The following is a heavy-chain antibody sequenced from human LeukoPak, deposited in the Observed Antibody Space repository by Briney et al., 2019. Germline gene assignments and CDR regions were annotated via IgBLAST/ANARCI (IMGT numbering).Heavy chain of an antibody. Sequence: QTGGSLRLSCAASGFTFSSYWMHWVRQAPGKGLVWLSRVNSDGTGTTYADSVEGRFTISRDNAKNTVYLQMNSLRAEDTAIYYCIRTLIVATSPYMDVWGKGTTVTVSS. CDR2: VNSDGTGT. V-gene: IGHV3-74*01. CDR1: GFTFSSYW. D-gene: IGHD5-12*01. J-gene: IGHJ6*03. CDR3: IRTLIVATSPYMDV.